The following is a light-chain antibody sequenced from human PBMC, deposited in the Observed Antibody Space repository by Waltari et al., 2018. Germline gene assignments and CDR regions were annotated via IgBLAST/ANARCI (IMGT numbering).Light chain of an antibody. J-gene: IGKJ4*01. V-gene: IGKV3-20*01. CDR3: QQYDISPLT. Sequence: EIVLTQSPGTLSLSPGEGATLSCRTSQTIRTTYLAWYQQKPGQAPTLLIYGTFSRATGIPYRFTGSGSWTDFSLTISSLEPEDGATYYCQQYDISPLTFGGGTKVEIK. CDR1: QTIRTTY. CDR2: GTF.